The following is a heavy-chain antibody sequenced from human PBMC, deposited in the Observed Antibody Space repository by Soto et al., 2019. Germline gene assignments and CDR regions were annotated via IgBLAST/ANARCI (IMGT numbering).Heavy chain of an antibody. Sequence: SETLSLTCTVSGGSISSGDYYWSWIRQPPGKGLEWIGYIYYSGSTYYNPSLKSRVTISVDTSKNQFSLKLSSVTAADTAVYYCARENPVDGMDVWGQGTTVTVSS. J-gene: IGHJ6*02. CDR2: IYYSGST. CDR3: ARENPVDGMDV. V-gene: IGHV4-30-4*01. CDR1: GGSISSGDYY.